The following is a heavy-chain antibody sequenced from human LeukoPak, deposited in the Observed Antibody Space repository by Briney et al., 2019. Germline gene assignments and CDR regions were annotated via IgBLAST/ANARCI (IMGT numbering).Heavy chain of an antibody. CDR2: IYYSGTT. CDR3: ARGGVAAKYYFDS. V-gene: IGHV4-59*11. J-gene: IGHJ4*02. CDR1: GGSISPLY. D-gene: IGHD3-10*01. Sequence: PSETLSLTCTVSGGSISPLYWSWIRQPPGKGLEFIGYIYYSGTTNYNPSLKSRVTLSVDTSKNQFSLKLSSVTAADTAVYYCARGGVAAKYYFDSCGQGTLVTVSS.